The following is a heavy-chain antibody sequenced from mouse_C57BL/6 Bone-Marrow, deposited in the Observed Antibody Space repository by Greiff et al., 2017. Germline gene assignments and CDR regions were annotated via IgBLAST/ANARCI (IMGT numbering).Heavy chain of an antibody. CDR1: GFTFSDYY. Sequence: EVKLMESEGGLVQPGSSMKLSCTASGFTFSDYYMAWVRQVPEKGLEWVANINYDGSSTYYLDSLKSRFIISRDNAKNILYLQMSSLKSEDTATYYCARVTTVVATDAMDYRGQGTSVTVSS. CDR3: ARVTTVVATDAMDY. V-gene: IGHV5-16*01. CDR2: INYDGSST. D-gene: IGHD1-1*01. J-gene: IGHJ4*01.